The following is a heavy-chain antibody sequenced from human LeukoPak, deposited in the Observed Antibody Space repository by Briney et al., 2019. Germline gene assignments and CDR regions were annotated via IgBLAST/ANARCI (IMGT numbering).Heavy chain of an antibody. V-gene: IGHV3-23*01. Sequence: PGGSLRLSCAASGFTFSNYAIRWVRQAPGKGLEWVSGISGSGGTTSYADSVKGRSAISRDDSKNTLYLQMNNLKVEDTAVYYCAKGRCSGVGCDSFHSWGQGALVTVSS. J-gene: IGHJ4*02. D-gene: IGHD2-15*01. CDR3: AKGRCSGVGCDSFHS. CDR1: GFTFSNYA. CDR2: ISGSGGTT.